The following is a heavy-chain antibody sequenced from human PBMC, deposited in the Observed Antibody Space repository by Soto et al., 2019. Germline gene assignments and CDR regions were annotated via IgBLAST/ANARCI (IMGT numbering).Heavy chain of an antibody. V-gene: IGHV4-59*12. J-gene: IGHJ5*02. CDR3: ARGAAGRLKFDL. Sequence: SETLSLTCTVSGGSISSYYWSWIRQPPGKGLEWIGYIYYSGSTNYNPSLKSRVTISVDTSKNQFSLKLSSVTAADTAVYYCARGAAGRLKFDLWGQGTLVTVSS. CDR1: GGSISSYY. D-gene: IGHD6-13*01. CDR2: IYYSGST.